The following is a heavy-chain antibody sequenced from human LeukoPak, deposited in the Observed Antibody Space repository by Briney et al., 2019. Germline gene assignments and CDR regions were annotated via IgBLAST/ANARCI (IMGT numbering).Heavy chain of an antibody. D-gene: IGHD3-10*01. J-gene: IGHJ5*02. CDR3: ARELWFGGGFDP. CDR2: ISSSSSYI. V-gene: IGHV3-21*01. Sequence: GGSLRLSCAASGFTFSSYSMNWVRQAPGKGLEWVSSISSSSSYIYYADSVKGRFTISRDNAKNSLYLQMNSLRAEDTAVYYCARELWFGGGFDPWGQGTLVTVSS. CDR1: GFTFSSYS.